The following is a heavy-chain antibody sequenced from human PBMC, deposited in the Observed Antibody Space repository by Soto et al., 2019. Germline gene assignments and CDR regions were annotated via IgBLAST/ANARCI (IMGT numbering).Heavy chain of an antibody. CDR2: INHSGNT. CDR1: GKSLSGYY. V-gene: IGHV4-34*01. J-gene: IGHJ6*02. CDR3: ARTALYTYYYYGMDV. D-gene: IGHD3-16*01. Sequence: SETLSLTCAVYGKSLSGYYWSWIRQPPGKALEWIGEINHSGNTNYNPSLKSRVTISVDTSKNQLFLNLSSVTAADTAMYYCARTALYTYYYYGMDVWGQGTTVTVSS.